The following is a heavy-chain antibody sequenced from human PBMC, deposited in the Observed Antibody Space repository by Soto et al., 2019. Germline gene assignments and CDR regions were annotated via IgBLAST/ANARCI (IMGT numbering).Heavy chain of an antibody. D-gene: IGHD4-17*01. V-gene: IGHV4-59*01. CDR1: GGSLSSSY. CDR3: ARDGDYGGNSEYFQY. Sequence: QVQLQESGPGLVKPSETLSLTCTVSGGSLSSSYWSWIRQPPGKGLEWIGSIYYSGSTDYNPSLKGRVTISVDTSKNQFSLKLSSVTAADTAVYYCARDGDYGGNSEYFQYWGQGTLVTVSS. J-gene: IGHJ1*01. CDR2: IYYSGST.